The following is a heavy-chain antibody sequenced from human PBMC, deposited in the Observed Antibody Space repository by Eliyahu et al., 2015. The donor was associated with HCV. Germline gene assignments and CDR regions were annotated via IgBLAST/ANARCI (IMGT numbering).Heavy chain of an antibody. D-gene: IGHD6-13*01. CDR3: ARALSSSWYYFDY. CDR2: ISSSSSYI. Sequence: EVHLVESGGGLVKPGGSLRLSCXASGFTFSSYSMNWVRQAPGKGLEWVSSISSSSSYIYYADSVEDRFTISRDNAKNSLYLQMNSLRAEDTAVYYCARALSSSWYYFDYWGQGTLVTVSS. J-gene: IGHJ4*02. V-gene: IGHV3-21*01. CDR1: GFTFSSYS.